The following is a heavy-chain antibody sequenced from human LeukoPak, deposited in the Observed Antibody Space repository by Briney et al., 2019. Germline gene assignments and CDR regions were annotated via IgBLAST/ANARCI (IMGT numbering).Heavy chain of an antibody. CDR3: ARPYRRGSSWYYSENYFDY. CDR1: GFTFSSYS. D-gene: IGHD6-13*01. V-gene: IGHV3-21*01. CDR2: ISSSSSYI. J-gene: IGHJ4*02. Sequence: PGGSLRLSCAASGFTFSSYSMNWVRQAPGKGLEWVSSISSSSSYIYYADSLKGRFTISRDNAKNSLYLQMNSLRAEDTAVYYCARPYRRGSSWYYSENYFDYWGQGTLVTVSS.